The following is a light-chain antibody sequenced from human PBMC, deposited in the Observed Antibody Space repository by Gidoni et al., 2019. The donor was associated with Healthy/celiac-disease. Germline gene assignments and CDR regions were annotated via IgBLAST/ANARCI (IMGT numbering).Light chain of an antibody. CDR3: QQYGSSPKYT. J-gene: IGKJ2*01. CDR1: QSVSSSY. V-gene: IGKV3-20*01. CDR2: GAS. Sequence: EHVLTQSPGTLSLSPGERATLSCRASQSVSSSYLAWYQQKPGQAPRLLIYGASSRATGIPDRFSGSGSGTDFTLTISRLEPEDFAVYYCQQYGSSPKYTFGQGTKLEIK.